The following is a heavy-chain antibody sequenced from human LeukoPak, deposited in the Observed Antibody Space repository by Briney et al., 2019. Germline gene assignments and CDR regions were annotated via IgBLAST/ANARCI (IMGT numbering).Heavy chain of an antibody. J-gene: IGHJ6*01. CDR1: GGSISSYY. CDR3: ARHVSGDYAWFDV. V-gene: IGHV4-59*08. CDR2: ISYSGST. D-gene: IGHD4-17*01. Sequence: SETLSLTCTVSGGSISSYYWSWIRQPPGKGLEWIGYISYSGSTNYNPSLKSRVTISLDTSKNQFSLKLSSVTAADTAMYYCARHVSGDYAWFDVWGQGTTVTVSS.